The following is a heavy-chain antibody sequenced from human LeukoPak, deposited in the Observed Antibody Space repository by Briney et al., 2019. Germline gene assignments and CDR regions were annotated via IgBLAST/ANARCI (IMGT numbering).Heavy chain of an antibody. V-gene: IGHV5-51*01. D-gene: IGHD5-18*01. CDR1: GSSFTSYW. CDR2: IYPGDSDT. J-gene: IGHJ4*02. Sequence: GGSLQISCQGSGSSFTSYWIGWVRQLPGKGLEWMGIIYPGDSDTRYSPSFQGQVTISADKSISTAYLQWSSLQASDTAMYYCARQLATAMAQPCDYWGQGTLVTVSS. CDR3: ARQLATAMAQPCDY.